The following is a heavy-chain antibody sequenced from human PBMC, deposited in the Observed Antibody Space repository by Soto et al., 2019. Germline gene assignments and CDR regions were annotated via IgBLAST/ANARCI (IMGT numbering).Heavy chain of an antibody. Sequence: EVQLLESGGGLVQPGGSLRLSCAASGFTFSTYAMSWVRQAPGKGLEWVSAISGSTGTTYYADSVTGRFTISRDNSKNKLYLKMNSLRAEDTAIYYCEKDSTNATCSSGRCHYYGVAVWGPGTHVTVS. CDR2: ISGSTGTT. CDR3: EKDSTNATCSSGRCHYYGVAV. J-gene: IGHJ6*02. CDR1: GFTFSTYA. D-gene: IGHD6-19*01. V-gene: IGHV3-23*01.